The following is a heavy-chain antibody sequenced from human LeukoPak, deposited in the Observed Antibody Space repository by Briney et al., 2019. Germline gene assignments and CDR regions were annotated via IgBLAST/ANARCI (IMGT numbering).Heavy chain of an antibody. D-gene: IGHD3-3*01. V-gene: IGHV4-59*01. CDR1: GGSISSYY. CDR2: IYCSGGT. J-gene: IGHJ6*02. CDR3: ARFWSGNYYYGMDV. Sequence: SETLSLTCTVSGGSISSYYWSWIRQPPGKGLEWIGYIYCSGGTNYNPSLKSRVTISVDTSKNQFSLKLSSVTAADTAVYYCARFWSGNYYYGMDVWGQGTTVTVSS.